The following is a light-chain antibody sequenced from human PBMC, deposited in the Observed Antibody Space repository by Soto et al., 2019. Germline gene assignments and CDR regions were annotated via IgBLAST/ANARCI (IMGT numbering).Light chain of an antibody. CDR1: QSGSSNY. CDR2: GAS. V-gene: IGKV3-20*01. CDR3: QQYGSSPYT. J-gene: IGKJ2*01. Sequence: EIVLTQSPATLSLSPGERATLSCRASQSGSSNYLAWYQQKPGQAPRLLMYGASSRATGIPARFSGSGSGTAFTLTISRVEPEDFGVYYCQQYGSSPYTFGQGTKLEIK.